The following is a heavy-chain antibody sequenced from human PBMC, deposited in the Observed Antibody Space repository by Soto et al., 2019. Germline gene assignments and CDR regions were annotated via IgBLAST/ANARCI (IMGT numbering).Heavy chain of an antibody. CDR3: ARMESFGSLNWFDP. Sequence: ASVKVSCKASGYTFTNNDVSWVRQATGQGLEWMGWMNPGSGDTVYAQKYQGRVTMTRDISIATAYMELNSVTSEDRAIYSCARMESFGSLNWFDPWGQGTLVTVSS. CDR1: GYTFTNND. V-gene: IGHV1-8*02. CDR2: MNPGSGDT. J-gene: IGHJ5*02. D-gene: IGHD5-18*01.